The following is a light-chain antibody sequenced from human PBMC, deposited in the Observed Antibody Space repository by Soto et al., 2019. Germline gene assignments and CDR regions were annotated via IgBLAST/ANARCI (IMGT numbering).Light chain of an antibody. CDR2: KAS. V-gene: IGKV1-5*03. CDR1: QSITNR. Sequence: GDRVAITCRASQSITNRLAWYQLKPGKAPKLLIYKASTLKSGVPSRFSGSGSGTDFTLTISSLQPEDFATYYCQQTYTTPRTFGQGTKVDIK. CDR3: QQTYTTPRT. J-gene: IGKJ1*01.